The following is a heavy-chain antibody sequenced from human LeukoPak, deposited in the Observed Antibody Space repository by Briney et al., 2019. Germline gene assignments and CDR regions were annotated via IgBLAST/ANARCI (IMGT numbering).Heavy chain of an antibody. CDR3: ARDSGKSLFDY. CDR2: INPNNGGT. D-gene: IGHD1-26*01. J-gene: IGHJ4*02. Sequence: ASVKVSCKASEYTFTGYYMHWVRQAPGQGLEWMGWINPNNGGTNYAQEFQGRVTMTRDTSISTAYMELSSLRSDDTAVHFCARDSGKSLFDYWGQGTLVTVSS. CDR1: EYTFTGYY. V-gene: IGHV1-2*02.